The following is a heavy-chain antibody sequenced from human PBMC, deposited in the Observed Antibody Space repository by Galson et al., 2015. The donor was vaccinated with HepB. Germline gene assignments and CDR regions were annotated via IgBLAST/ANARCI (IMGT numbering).Heavy chain of an antibody. J-gene: IGHJ6*03. CDR1: GFNFDDYT. CDR3: AKDICSSTSCYYYYMDV. D-gene: IGHD2-2*01. V-gene: IGHV3-43*01. Sequence: SLRLSCAASGFNFDDYTMHWVRQAPGKGLEWVSLISWDGYSTYYADSVKGRFTISRDSSKNSLYLQMNSLRTEDTALYYCAKDICSSTSCYYYYMDVWGKGTTVTVSS. CDR2: ISWDGYST.